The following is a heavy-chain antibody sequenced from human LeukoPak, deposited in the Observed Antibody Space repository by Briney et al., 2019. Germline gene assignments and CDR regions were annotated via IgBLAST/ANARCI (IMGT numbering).Heavy chain of an antibody. CDR2: IWYDGTNK. Sequence: GGSLRLSCAASGFTFSNYAIHWVRQAPGKGLEWVAVIWYDGTNKFYADSVKGRFTISRDNSKNTLYLQMNSLRAEDTAVYYCARGGKSAAMDYYGMDVWGQGTTVTVSS. V-gene: IGHV3-33*01. D-gene: IGHD2-2*01. CDR3: ARGGKSAAMDYYGMDV. CDR1: GFTFSNYA. J-gene: IGHJ6*02.